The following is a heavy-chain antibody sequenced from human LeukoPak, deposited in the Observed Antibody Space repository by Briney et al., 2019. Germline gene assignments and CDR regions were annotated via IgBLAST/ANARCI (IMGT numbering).Heavy chain of an antibody. J-gene: IGHJ4*02. V-gene: IGHV4-39*01. Sequence: SETLSLTCSVSGDSISNSYFYWGWIRQPPGRGLEWIGSIYYSGSTSYNPSLKSRVTISVDTSKNQFSLKLSSVTAADTAVYYCARLPTITFFDYWGQGTLVTVSS. CDR1: GDSISNSYFY. CDR2: IYYSGST. D-gene: IGHD5-12*01. CDR3: ARLPTITFFDY.